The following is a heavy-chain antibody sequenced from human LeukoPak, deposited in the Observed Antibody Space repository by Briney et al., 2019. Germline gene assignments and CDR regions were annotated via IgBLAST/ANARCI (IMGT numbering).Heavy chain of an antibody. Sequence: LRLSCAASGFTFSSYAMSWIRQPPGKGLEWIGYIYYSGTTYYNPSLKSRVTISVDTSKDQFSLKLSSVTTADTAVYYCARAPLTTEGANWFDPWGQGTLVTVSS. CDR3: ARAPLTTEGANWFDP. CDR2: IYYSGTT. V-gene: IGHV4-30-4*08. J-gene: IGHJ5*02. CDR1: GFTFSSYA. D-gene: IGHD4-11*01.